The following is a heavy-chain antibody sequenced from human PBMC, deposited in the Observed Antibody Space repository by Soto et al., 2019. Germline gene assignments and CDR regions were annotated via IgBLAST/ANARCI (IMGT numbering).Heavy chain of an antibody. CDR1: FGSISSSTYY. V-gene: IGHV4-39*01. Sequence: QLQLQESGPGLVKPSETLSLTCTVSFGSISSSTYYWGWIRQPPGKGLEWIGGIDYSGSTYYNPSLKSRVTTSLDTSKNHFSLKLSSVTAADTAVYYCARHPDGWFDPWGQGTLVTVSS. CDR3: ARHPDGWFDP. J-gene: IGHJ5*02. CDR2: IDYSGST.